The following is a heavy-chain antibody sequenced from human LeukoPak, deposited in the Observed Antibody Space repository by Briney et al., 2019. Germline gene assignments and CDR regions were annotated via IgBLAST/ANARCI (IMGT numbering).Heavy chain of an antibody. D-gene: IGHD3-10*01. CDR1: RGTFSSYA. J-gene: IGHJ5*02. Sequence: SVKVSCKASRGTFSSYAISWVRQAPGQGLEWMGGIIPIFGTASYAQKFQGRVTISADESTSTAYMELSSLRSEDTAVYFCARDLTMVRGARYRPYNWFGPWGQGTLVTVSS. CDR3: ARDLTMVRGARYRPYNWFGP. V-gene: IGHV1-69*13. CDR2: IIPIFGTA.